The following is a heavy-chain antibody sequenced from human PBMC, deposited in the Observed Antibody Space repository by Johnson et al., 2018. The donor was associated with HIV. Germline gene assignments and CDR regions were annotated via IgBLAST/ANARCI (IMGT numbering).Heavy chain of an antibody. Sequence: VQLVESGGGLVQPGGSLRLSCAASGFIFSSYAMHWVRQAPGKGLQYVSAISSNGGSTYYANSVKGRFTISRDNSRNTLYLQMGRLRVEDMAVYYCARDVASVYGAGDPACDIWGQGTMVTVSS. J-gene: IGHJ3*02. CDR1: GFIFSSYA. V-gene: IGHV3-64*01. CDR3: ARDVASVYGAGDPACDI. D-gene: IGHD3-10*01. CDR2: ISSNGGST.